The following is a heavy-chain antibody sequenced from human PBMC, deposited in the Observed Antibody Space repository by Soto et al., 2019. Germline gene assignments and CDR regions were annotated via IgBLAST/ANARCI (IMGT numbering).Heavy chain of an antibody. D-gene: IGHD3-3*01. J-gene: IGHJ4*02. CDR2: IKSKTDGGTT. CDR1: GFTFSNAW. V-gene: IGHV3-15*01. Sequence: PGGSLRLSCAASGFTFSNAWMSWVRQAPGKGLEWVGRIKSKTDGGTTDYAAPVKGRFTISGDDSKNTLYLQMNSLKTEDTAVYYCTTTDYDFWSGSDYWGQGTLVTVYS. CDR3: TTTDYDFWSGSDY.